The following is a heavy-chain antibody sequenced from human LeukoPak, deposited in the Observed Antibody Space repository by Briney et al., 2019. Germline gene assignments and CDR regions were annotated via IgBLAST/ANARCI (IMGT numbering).Heavy chain of an antibody. CDR1: GFTFSNYA. Sequence: GRSLRLSCAASGFTFSNYAMHWVRQAPGKGLEWVAVISYDGSNKYYADSVKGRFTISRDNSRNTLYLQMNNLRAEDTAVYYCASPIVGTTTYDAFAIWGQGTMVTVSS. CDR2: ISYDGSNK. V-gene: IGHV3-30*04. J-gene: IGHJ3*02. CDR3: ASPIVGTTTYDAFAI. D-gene: IGHD1-26*01.